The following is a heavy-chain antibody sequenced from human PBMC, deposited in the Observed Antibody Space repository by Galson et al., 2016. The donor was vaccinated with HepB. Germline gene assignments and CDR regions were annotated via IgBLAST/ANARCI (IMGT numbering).Heavy chain of an antibody. D-gene: IGHD2-2*01. CDR3: ARDSWDIVVVSPAMFTFDI. Sequence: SLRLSCAASGFTFDDYAMHWVRQAPGRGLEWVANIKQDGSEKYYLDSVKGRFTISRDNAKNSLSLQMNSLRVEDTAVYYCARDSWDIVVVSPAMFTFDIWGQGTMVTVSS. CDR1: GFTFDDYA. J-gene: IGHJ3*02. V-gene: IGHV3-7*01. CDR2: IKQDGSEK.